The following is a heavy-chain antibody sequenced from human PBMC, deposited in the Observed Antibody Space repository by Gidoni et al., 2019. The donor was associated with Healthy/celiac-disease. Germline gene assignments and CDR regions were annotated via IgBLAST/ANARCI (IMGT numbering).Heavy chain of an antibody. Sequence: QVQLVQSGAEVKKPGASVKVSCTASGYTFPSYYMHWVRQAPGQGLEWMGIINPSGGSTSYEQKFQGRVTMTRDTFTSTVYMELSSLRSEDTAVYYCARVQWLAVYYYFDYWGQGTLVTVSS. CDR3: ARVQWLAVYYYFDY. CDR1: GYTFPSYY. J-gene: IGHJ4*02. CDR2: INPSGGST. V-gene: IGHV1-46*03. D-gene: IGHD6-19*01.